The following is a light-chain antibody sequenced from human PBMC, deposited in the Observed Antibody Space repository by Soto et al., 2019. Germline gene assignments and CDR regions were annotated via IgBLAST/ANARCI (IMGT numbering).Light chain of an antibody. J-gene: IGKJ4*01. CDR2: GAS. Sequence: DIQMTQSPSTLSGSVGDRVTITCRAIQTISSWLAWYQQKPGKAPNLLMYGASYLKSGVPTRFSGSGSGTDFTLTISSLQPEDFATYYCQQANSFPLTFGGGTKVDIK. CDR3: QQANSFPLT. V-gene: IGKV1-12*01. CDR1: QTISSW.